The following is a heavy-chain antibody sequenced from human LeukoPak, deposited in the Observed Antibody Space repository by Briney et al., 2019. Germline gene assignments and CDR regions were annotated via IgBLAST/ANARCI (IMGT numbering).Heavy chain of an antibody. V-gene: IGHV4-59*08. CDR2: IYYSGST. CDR3: ARLYSSSFPLY. D-gene: IGHD6-6*01. J-gene: IGHJ4*02. Sequence: SETLSLTCTVSGXSISSYYWSWLPQPPGKGLEWIGYIYYSGSTNYNPSLKSRVTISVDTSKNQFSLKLSSVTAADTAVYYCARLYSSSFPLYWGQGTLVTVSS. CDR1: GXSISSYY.